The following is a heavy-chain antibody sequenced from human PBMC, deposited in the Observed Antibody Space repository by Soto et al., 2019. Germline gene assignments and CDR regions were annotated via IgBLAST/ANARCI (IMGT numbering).Heavy chain of an antibody. J-gene: IGHJ6*02. CDR2: IYYSGTT. CDR3: ARDPAADNYYGMDV. CDR1: GDSITSGGYF. Sequence: QVQLQESGPRLVKPSQTLSLTCTVSGDSITSGGYFLIWIRQHPGKGLAWIGYIYYSGTTQYNPSLMSRVTMSADTSKNPFSLQLTSVTAADTAMYYCARDPAADNYYGMDVWGQGTTVTVSS. D-gene: IGHD6-25*01. V-gene: IGHV4-31*03.